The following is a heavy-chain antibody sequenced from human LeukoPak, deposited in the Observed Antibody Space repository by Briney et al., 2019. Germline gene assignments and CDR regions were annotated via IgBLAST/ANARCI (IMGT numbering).Heavy chain of an antibody. D-gene: IGHD2-2*01. CDR1: GGSISSNY. J-gene: IGHJ6*03. CDR2: IYTSGST. CDR3: ARGSTSWDMDV. Sequence: PSETLSLTCTVSGGSISSNYWSWIRQPAGKGLEWIGRIYTSGSTNYNPSLKSRVTMSVDTSKNQFSLKLSSVTAADTAVYFCARGSTSWDMDVWGKVTTVTISS. V-gene: IGHV4-4*07.